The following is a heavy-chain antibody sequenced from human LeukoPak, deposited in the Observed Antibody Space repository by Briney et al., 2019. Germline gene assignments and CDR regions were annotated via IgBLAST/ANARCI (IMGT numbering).Heavy chain of an antibody. Sequence: GGSLRLSCAASGFTFSSYAMRWVRQAQGKGLEWVAVISSDGGTKYYADSVKGRFTISRDNSKNTLYLQMNSLRAEDTAVYYCAKDPVGATYYFDYWGQGTLVTVSS. CDR3: AKDPVGATYYFDY. CDR1: GFTFSSYA. V-gene: IGHV3-23*03. J-gene: IGHJ4*02. D-gene: IGHD1-26*01. CDR2: ISSDGGTK.